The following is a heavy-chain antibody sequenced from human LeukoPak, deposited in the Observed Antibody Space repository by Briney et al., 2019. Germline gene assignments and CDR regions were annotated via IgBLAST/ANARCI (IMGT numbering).Heavy chain of an antibody. Sequence: SVKVSCKASGRTFSSYAISWVRQAPGQGLEWMGGIIPIFGTANYAQKFQGRVTITADESTSTAYMELSSLRSEDTAVYYCARSLFSDYVGYEVVPAAIYYYGMDVWGQGTTVTVSS. J-gene: IGHJ6*02. CDR2: IIPIFGTA. D-gene: IGHD2-2*01. CDR3: ARSLFSDYVGYEVVPAAIYYYGMDV. V-gene: IGHV1-69*01. CDR1: GRTFSSYA.